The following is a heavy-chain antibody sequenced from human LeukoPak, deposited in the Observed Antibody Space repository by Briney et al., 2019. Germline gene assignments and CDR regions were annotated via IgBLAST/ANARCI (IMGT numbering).Heavy chain of an antibody. J-gene: IGHJ3*01. D-gene: IGHD4-23*01. CDR1: GYTFTSYG. CDR2: ISAYNGNT. V-gene: IGHV1-18*01. CDR3: ARDMSTRVTPISYAFDV. Sequence: ASVKVSCKASGYTFTSYGISWVRQAPGQGLEWMGWISAYNGNTNYAQKLQGRVTMTTDTSTTTVYMELSSLRSEDTAVYYCARDMSTRVTPISYAFDVWGQGTMDTVSS.